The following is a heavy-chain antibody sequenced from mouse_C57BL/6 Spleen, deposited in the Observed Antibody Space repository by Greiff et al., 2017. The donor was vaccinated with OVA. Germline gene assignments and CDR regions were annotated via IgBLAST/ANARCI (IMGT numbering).Heavy chain of an antibody. V-gene: IGHV1-50*01. CDR1: GYTFTSYW. D-gene: IGHD2-4*01. CDR3: GRGGYDYAQFGY. Sequence: VQLQQPGAELVKPGASVKLSCKASGYTFTSYWMQWVKQRPGQGLEWIGEIDPSDSYTNYNQKFKGKATLTVDTSSSTACMQLSSLTAYDSAVYYCGRGGYDYAQFGYWGKGTLVTVSA. J-gene: IGHJ3*01. CDR2: IDPSDSYT.